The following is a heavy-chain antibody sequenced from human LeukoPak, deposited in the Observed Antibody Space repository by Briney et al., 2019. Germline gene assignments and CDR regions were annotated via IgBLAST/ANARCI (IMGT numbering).Heavy chain of an antibody. CDR2: INPDGSWT. D-gene: IGHD3-22*01. V-gene: IGHV3-74*01. J-gene: IGHJ4*02. CDR3: AREGTYSNGPDY. Sequence: PGGSLRLSCAASGFTFNSYWMVWFRQVPGKGLVWVSCINPDGSWTLHADSVKGRFTISRDNAKNTLYLQMNSLRVEDTAVFHCAREGTYSNGPDYWGQGTLVTVSS. CDR1: GFTFNSYW.